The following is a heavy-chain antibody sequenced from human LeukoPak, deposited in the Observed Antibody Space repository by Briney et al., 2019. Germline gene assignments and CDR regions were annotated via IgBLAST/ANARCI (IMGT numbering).Heavy chain of an antibody. D-gene: IGHD6-13*01. CDR2: ISGSGGST. Sequence: GGSLTLSCAASGFTFNSYAMSWVRQAPGKGLEWVSGISGSGGSTYYADSVKGRFTISRDNSKNTLYLQMNSLRAEDTAVYYCAKGTRSSSWFHFDYWGQGTLVTVSS. V-gene: IGHV3-23*01. CDR3: AKGTRSSSWFHFDY. J-gene: IGHJ4*02. CDR1: GFTFNSYA.